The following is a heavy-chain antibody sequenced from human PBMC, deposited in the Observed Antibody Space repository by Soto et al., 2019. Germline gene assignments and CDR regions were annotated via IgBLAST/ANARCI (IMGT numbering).Heavy chain of an antibody. CDR3: ARFYRSAYYYDSSGYEDAFDI. CDR2: IIPIFGTA. Sequence: SLKVSCKSSGGTFSSYAISWVRQAPGQGLEWMGGIIPIFGTANYAQKFKGRVTITADKSTSTAYMELSSLRSEDTAVYYCARFYRSAYYYDSSGYEDAFDIWGQGTMVTVSS. D-gene: IGHD3-22*01. J-gene: IGHJ3*02. V-gene: IGHV1-69*06. CDR1: GGTFSSYA.